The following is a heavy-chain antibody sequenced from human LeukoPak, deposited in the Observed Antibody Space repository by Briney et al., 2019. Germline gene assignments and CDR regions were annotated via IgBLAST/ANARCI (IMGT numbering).Heavy chain of an antibody. CDR3: ARDHNWGPDF. CDR2: THPKTGQT. V-gene: IGHV1-2*02. Sequence: GASVKVSCKASGYTFIDNFFHWVRQAPGQGLEWVGWTHPKTGQTHYAQNFQGRVTLTRDTSISTAYMYLSGLTSDDTAVYYCARDHNWGPDFWGQGTLVTVSS. D-gene: IGHD7-27*01. CDR1: GYTFIDNF. J-gene: IGHJ4*02.